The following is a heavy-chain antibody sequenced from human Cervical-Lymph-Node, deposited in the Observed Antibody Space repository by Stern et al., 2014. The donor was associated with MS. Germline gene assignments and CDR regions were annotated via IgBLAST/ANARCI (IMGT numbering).Heavy chain of an antibody. D-gene: IGHD2-21*02. CDR3: ASAPALLDAFDI. Sequence: QAQLQESGSRLVKPSQTLSLTCAVSGGSISSGGYSWSWIRQPPGKGLEWLGWIYPNRGTYYNPSLMGRVSISVDTSKTQLSLKLSSVTAADTAVYYCASAPALLDAFDIWGPGTVVAVSS. CDR2: IYPNRGT. J-gene: IGHJ3*02. V-gene: IGHV4-30-2*01. CDR1: GGSISSGGYS.